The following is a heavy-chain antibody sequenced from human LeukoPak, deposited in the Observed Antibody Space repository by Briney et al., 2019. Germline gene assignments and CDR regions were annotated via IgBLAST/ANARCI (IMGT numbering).Heavy chain of an antibody. J-gene: IGHJ3*02. CDR3: ARRLPNVDTAHSAGYAFDT. CDR1: GNSISSYY. CDR2: IYTSGST. Sequence: PSETLSLTCTVSGNSISSYYWSWIRQPAGKGLEWIGRIYTSGSTNYNPSLKSRVTMSVDTSKNQFSLKLSSVTAADTAVYYCARRLPNVDTAHSAGYAFDTWGQGTMVTVSS. V-gene: IGHV4-4*07. D-gene: IGHD5-18*01.